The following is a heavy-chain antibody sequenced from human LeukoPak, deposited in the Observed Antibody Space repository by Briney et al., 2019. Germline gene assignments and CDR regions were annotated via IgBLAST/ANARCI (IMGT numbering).Heavy chain of an antibody. J-gene: IGHJ4*02. CDR3: AKDIGPLTYHYDTSGYSGAFDY. V-gene: IGHV3-9*01. CDR2: INWNSGII. Sequence: GRSLRLSCAASGFSFGDYAMHWVRHAPGKGLEWVSSINWNSGIIDYADSVKGRFTISRDNAKNSLYLQMNSLRAEDTAFYYCAKDIGPLTYHYDTSGYSGAFDYWGQGTLVTVSS. CDR1: GFSFGDYA. D-gene: IGHD3-22*01.